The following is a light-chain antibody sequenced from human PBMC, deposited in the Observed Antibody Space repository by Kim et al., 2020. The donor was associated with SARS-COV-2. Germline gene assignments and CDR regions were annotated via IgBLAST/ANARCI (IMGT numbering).Light chain of an antibody. V-gene: IGLV3-19*01. CDR2: GKN. J-gene: IGLJ2*01. CDR3: NSRDSSGNHVV. Sequence: ASGQTVSSTCQGDSLRSYYASWYQQQPGQAPVLVIYGKNNRPSGIPDRFSGSSSGNTAALTITGAQAEDEADYYCNSRDSSGNHVVFGGGTQLTVL. CDR1: SLRSYY.